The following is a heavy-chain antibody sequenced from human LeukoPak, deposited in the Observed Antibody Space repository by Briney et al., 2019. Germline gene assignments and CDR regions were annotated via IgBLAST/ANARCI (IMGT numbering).Heavy chain of an antibody. CDR1: GGTFSSYA. Sequence: ASVKVSGKASGGTFSSYAISWVRQAPGQGLEWMGGIVPIFDTADYAQKFQGRLTITADDSTSTAYMELSSLRAEDTAVYYCARDLLGSHTSYSSGAWDYWGQGTLVTVSS. J-gene: IGHJ4*02. V-gene: IGHV1-69*13. CDR3: ARDLLGSHTSYSSGAWDY. CDR2: IVPIFDTA. D-gene: IGHD3-9*01.